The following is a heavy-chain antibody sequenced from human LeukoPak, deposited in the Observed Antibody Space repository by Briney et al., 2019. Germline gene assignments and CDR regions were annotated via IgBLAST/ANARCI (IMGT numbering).Heavy chain of an antibody. J-gene: IGHJ5*02. D-gene: IGHD2-15*01. CDR3: ARDPVVAANFAGFDP. V-gene: IGHV1-69*13. Sequence: GASVKVSCKASGGTFSSYAISWVRQAPGQGLEWMGGIIPIFGTANYAQKFQGRVTITADESTSTAYMELSSLRSEDTAVYYCARDPVVAANFAGFDPWGQGTLVTVSS. CDR1: GGTFSSYA. CDR2: IIPIFGTA.